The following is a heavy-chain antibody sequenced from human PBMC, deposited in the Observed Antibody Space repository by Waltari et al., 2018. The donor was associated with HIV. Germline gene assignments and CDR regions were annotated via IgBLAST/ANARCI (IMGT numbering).Heavy chain of an antibody. CDR1: GFTFSRLA. Sequence: QVHLDHSGAGGMKPGSSVKASCRPSGFTFSRLAVSWVRQAPGQGLEWMGGIIPFFATSNSAQKFQGRLTITADESTNTVHMELRRLTSEDTAVYYCTRDLGDYGHSLHGDWGEGTLVIVSS. CDR2: IIPFFATS. D-gene: IGHD4-17*01. J-gene: IGHJ4*02. CDR3: TRDLGDYGHSLHGD. V-gene: IGHV1-69*01.